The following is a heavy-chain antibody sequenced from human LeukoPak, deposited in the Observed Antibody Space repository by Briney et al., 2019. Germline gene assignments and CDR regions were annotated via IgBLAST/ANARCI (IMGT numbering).Heavy chain of an antibody. CDR2: ISVYSGNT. CDR3: ATGLGLLDDAFDI. CDR1: GYTFTSYG. V-gene: IGHV1-18*01. D-gene: IGHD3-16*01. Sequence: ASVKVSCKASGYTFTSYGITWVRQAPGQGLEWMGWISVYSGNTNYAQKFQGRVTMTEDTSTDTAYMELSSLRSEDTAVYYCATGLGLLDDAFDIWGQGTMVTVSS. J-gene: IGHJ3*02.